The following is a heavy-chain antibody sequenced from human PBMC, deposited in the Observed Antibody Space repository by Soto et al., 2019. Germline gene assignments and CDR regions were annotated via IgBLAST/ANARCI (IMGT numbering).Heavy chain of an antibody. CDR2: VYYSGST. D-gene: IGHD6-19*01. Sequence: TETLSLTCTVSGDSVSRYYCHWIRQVPGKGLEWIAYVYYSGSTNYNPSLKSRATISLDTSKNQFSLKLTSVTAADTAVYYCARGKSISAWALFDYWAQGILVTVS. J-gene: IGHJ4*02. V-gene: IGHV4-59*02. CDR1: GDSVSRYY. CDR3: ARGKSISAWALFDY.